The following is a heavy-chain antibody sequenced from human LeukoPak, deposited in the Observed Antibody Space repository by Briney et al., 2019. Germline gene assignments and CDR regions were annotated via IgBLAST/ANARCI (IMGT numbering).Heavy chain of an antibody. V-gene: IGHV1-69*02. CDR1: GGSFSSYT. CDR2: IIPILGIA. Sequence: VKVSCKASGGSFSSYTISWVRQAPGQGLEWMGRIIPILGIANYAQKFQGRVTITADKSTSTAYMEPSSLRSEDTAVYYCAAGDIAVAGTPNYYYGMDVWGQGTTVTVSS. D-gene: IGHD6-19*01. CDR3: AAGDIAVAGTPNYYYGMDV. J-gene: IGHJ6*02.